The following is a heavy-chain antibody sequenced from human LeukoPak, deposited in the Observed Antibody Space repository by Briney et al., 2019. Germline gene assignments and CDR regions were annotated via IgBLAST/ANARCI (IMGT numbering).Heavy chain of an antibody. J-gene: IGHJ4*02. CDR1: GFTLSSYA. V-gene: IGHV3-23*01. Sequence: GGSLRLSCAASGFTLSSYAMSWVRQAPGKGLEWVSAISGSGGSTYYADSVKGRFTISRDNSKNTLYLQMNSLRAEDTAVYYCAKGMYYYDSSGYYLFDYWGQGTLVTVSS. CDR3: AKGMYYYDSSGYYLFDY. D-gene: IGHD3-22*01. CDR2: ISGSGGST.